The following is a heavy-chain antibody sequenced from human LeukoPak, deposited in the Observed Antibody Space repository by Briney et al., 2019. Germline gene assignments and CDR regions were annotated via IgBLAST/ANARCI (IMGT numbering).Heavy chain of an antibody. V-gene: IGHV3-53*01. D-gene: IGHD2-2*01. CDR3: ARGFTSSTSCYLLN. CDR2: IYSGGGT. J-gene: IGHJ4*02. CDR1: GFSVGSNY. Sequence: GGSLRLSCSASGFSVGSNYLTWVRQAPGKGLEWVSVIYSGGGTYYADSGKGRFTISRDNSKNTVYLQMNSLRAEDTAIYYCARGFTSSTSCYLLNWGQGTLVTVSS.